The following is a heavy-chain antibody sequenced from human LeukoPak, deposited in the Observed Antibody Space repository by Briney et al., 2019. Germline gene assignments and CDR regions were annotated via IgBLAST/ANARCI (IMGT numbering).Heavy chain of an antibody. CDR2: IYYSGST. J-gene: IGHJ6*03. Sequence: SETLSLTCTVSGGSISSYYWSWIRQPPGKGLEWIGYIYYSGSTNYNPSLKSRVTISVDKSKNQFSLKLSSVTATDTAVYYCASLLPRAYYYYYMDVWGKGTTVTVSS. V-gene: IGHV4-59*12. D-gene: IGHD2-15*01. CDR1: GGSISSYY. CDR3: ASLLPRAYYYYYMDV.